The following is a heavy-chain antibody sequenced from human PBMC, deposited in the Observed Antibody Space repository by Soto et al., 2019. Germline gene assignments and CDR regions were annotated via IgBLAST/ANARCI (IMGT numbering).Heavy chain of an antibody. CDR2: IIPIFGTT. Sequence: QMQLVQSGAEVKKPGSSVKVSCKASGGTFSSYAISWVRQAPGQGLEWLGEIIPIFGTTKYAQNLQGRVTLPADKSTSTAYMELSSLGSEDTAAYDCAREGRVTTSRAFIRSGMDGWGQGTTVTVSS. D-gene: IGHD3-10*01. CDR3: AREGRVTTSRAFIRSGMDG. J-gene: IGHJ6*02. CDR1: GGTFSSYA. V-gene: IGHV1-69*06.